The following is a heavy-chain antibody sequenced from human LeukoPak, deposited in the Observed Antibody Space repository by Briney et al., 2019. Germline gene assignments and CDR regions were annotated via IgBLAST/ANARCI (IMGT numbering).Heavy chain of an antibody. J-gene: IGHJ4*02. D-gene: IGHD3-22*01. CDR2: ISYDGSNK. V-gene: IGHV3-30*18. CDR1: GFTFSSYG. Sequence: GGSLRLSCAASGFTFSSYGMHWVRQAPGKGLEWVAVISYDGSNKYYADSVKGRFTISRDNSKNTLYLQMNSLRAEDTAVYYCAKGRRDYYDSSGYYYYFDYWGQGTLVTVSS. CDR3: AKGRRDYYDSSGYYYYFDY.